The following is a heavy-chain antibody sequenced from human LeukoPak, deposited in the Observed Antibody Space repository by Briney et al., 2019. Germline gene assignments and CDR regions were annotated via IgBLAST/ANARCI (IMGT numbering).Heavy chain of an antibody. J-gene: IGHJ3*02. CDR3: ARESLSGYYTSHDAFDI. CDR1: GGSISSYY. V-gene: IGHV4-4*07. Sequence: PSETLSLTCTVSGGSISSYYWSWIRQPAGKGLEWIGRIYTSGSTNYNPSLKSRVTMSVDTTKNQFSLKLSSVTAADTAVYYCARESLSGYYTSHDAFDIWGQGTMVTVSS. D-gene: IGHD3-3*01. CDR2: IYTSGST.